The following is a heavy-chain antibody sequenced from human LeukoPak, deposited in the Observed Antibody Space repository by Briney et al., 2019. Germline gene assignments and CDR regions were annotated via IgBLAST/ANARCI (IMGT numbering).Heavy chain of an antibody. CDR2: ISWDSGSI. CDR1: GFTFDDYA. CDR3: AKDRSSSWPGDAFDI. J-gene: IGHJ3*02. Sequence: PGGSLRLSCAASGFTFDDYAMHWVRQAPGKGLEWVSGISWDSGSIGYADSVKGRFTISRDNAKNSLYLQMNSLRAEDTALYYCAKDRSSSWPGDAFDIWGQGTMVTVSS. D-gene: IGHD6-13*01. V-gene: IGHV3-9*01.